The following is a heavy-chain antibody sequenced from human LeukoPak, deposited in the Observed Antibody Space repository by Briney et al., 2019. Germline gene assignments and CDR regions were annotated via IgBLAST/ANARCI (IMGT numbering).Heavy chain of an antibody. J-gene: IGHJ4*02. V-gene: IGHV3-23*01. CDR1: VFTFSSYT. CDR3: AKEPRS. CDR2: ISGSGGNT. Sequence: GGSLRLSCAASVFTFSSYTMNWVRQAPGKGLEWVSGISGSGGNTYYADSVKGRFTVSRDNSQNTLYLQMNTLRAEDTAVYFCAKEPRSRGQGTLVTVSS.